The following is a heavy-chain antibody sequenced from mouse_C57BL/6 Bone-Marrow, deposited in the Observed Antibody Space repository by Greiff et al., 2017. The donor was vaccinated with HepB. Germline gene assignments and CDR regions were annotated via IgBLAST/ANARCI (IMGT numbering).Heavy chain of an antibody. J-gene: IGHJ1*03. CDR1: GYTFTSYW. V-gene: IGHV1-50*01. Sequence: QVQLQQPGAELVKPGASVKLSCKASGYTFTSYWMQWVKQRPGQGLEWIGEIDPSDSYTNYNQKFKGKATLTVDTSSSTAYMQLSSLTSEDSAVYYGARRSRGYWYFDVWGTGTTVTVSS. CDR2: IDPSDSYT. D-gene: IGHD1-1*01. CDR3: ARRSRGYWYFDV.